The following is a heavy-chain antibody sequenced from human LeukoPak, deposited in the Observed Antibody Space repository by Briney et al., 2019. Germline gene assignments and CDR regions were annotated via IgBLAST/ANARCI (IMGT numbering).Heavy chain of an antibody. CDR1: GGSISNYY. D-gene: IGHD3-3*01. CDR2: IYTSGST. CDR3: ARAYYDFWSGYALAY. Sequence: PSETLSLTCTVSGGSISNYYWGWIRQPAGKGLEWIGRIYTSGSTNYNPSLKSRVTMSVDTSKNQFSLKLSSVTAADTAVYYCARAYYDFWSGYALAYWGQGTLVTVSS. J-gene: IGHJ4*02. V-gene: IGHV4-4*07.